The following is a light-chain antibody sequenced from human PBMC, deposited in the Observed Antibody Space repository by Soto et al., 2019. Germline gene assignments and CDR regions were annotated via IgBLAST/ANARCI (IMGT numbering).Light chain of an antibody. CDR2: DAS. Sequence: IQLTQSPSFVSASVGDRVAITCRASQNLGKWLAWYQHKAGEAPKLLVFDASNLRDGVPSRFSGTGSGTEFTLTISGLQPDDFGTYYCQQYEHSYSFGQGTTVDIK. V-gene: IGKV1-5*01. J-gene: IGKJ2*01. CDR1: QNLGKW. CDR3: QQYEHSYS.